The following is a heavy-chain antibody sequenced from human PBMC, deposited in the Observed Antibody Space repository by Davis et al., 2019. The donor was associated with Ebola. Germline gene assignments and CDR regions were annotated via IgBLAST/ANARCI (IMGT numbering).Heavy chain of an antibody. Sequence: GESLKISCAASGFTFSGYWMSWVRQAPGKGLEWVANINQDGSEKYYVDSVKGRFTISRDNAKNSLYLQMNSLRVEDTAMYYCVSLLHWGQGARVTVSS. J-gene: IGHJ4*02. V-gene: IGHV3-7*03. CDR1: GFTFSGYW. CDR2: INQDGSEK. CDR3: VSLLH.